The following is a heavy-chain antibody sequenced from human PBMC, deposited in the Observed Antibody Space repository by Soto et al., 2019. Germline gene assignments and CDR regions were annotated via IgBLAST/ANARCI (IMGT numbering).Heavy chain of an antibody. Sequence: EVQLVESGGGLVQPGGSLRLSCAASGFTVSGNYVNWVRQAPGKGLEWVSVIYTDDNIYYADSVTGRFTISRDNSKNTFYLQMNRMRVEYTAVYYCATEPIAKYGMDVWGQGTTVTVSS. CDR2: IYTDDNI. J-gene: IGHJ6*02. CDR3: ATEPIAKYGMDV. CDR1: GFTVSGNY. V-gene: IGHV3-53*01. D-gene: IGHD2-21*01.